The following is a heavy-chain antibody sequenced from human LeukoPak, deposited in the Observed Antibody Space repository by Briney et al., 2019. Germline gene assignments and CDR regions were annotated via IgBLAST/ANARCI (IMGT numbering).Heavy chain of an antibody. CDR2: IKHDGSEK. V-gene: IGHV3-7*02. CDR3: TTTHGYSGYDYGY. Sequence: PGGSLRLSCAASGLTFSSYWMSWVRQAPGKGLEWVANIKHDGSEKYYVDSVKGRFTISRDNAKNSLFLQMNSLRAEDTAVYYCTTTHGYSGYDYGYWGQGTLVTVSS. J-gene: IGHJ4*02. CDR1: GLTFSSYW. D-gene: IGHD5-12*01.